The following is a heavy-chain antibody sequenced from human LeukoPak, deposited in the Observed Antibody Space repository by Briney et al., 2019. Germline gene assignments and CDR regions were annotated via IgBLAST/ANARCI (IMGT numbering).Heavy chain of an antibody. D-gene: IGHD3-10*01. Sequence: KPGGSLRLSCAASGFNFNYYGMHWVRQAPGKGLEWVAFIRYNGNDKNHADSVKGRFTISRDNSKNTLYLQMNSLRAEDTAVYYCARDYGSGSYSFDYWGQGTLVTVSS. J-gene: IGHJ4*02. V-gene: IGHV3-30*02. CDR1: GFNFNYYG. CDR2: IRYNGNDK. CDR3: ARDYGSGSYSFDY.